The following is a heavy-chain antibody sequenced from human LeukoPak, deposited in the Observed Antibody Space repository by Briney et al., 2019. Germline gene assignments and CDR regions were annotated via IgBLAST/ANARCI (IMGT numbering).Heavy chain of an antibody. J-gene: IGHJ4*02. Sequence: PGGSLRLSCAASGFTFSSYGMHWVRQAPGKGLEWVAVISYDGSNKYYADSVKGRFTISRDNSKNTLYLQMNSLRAEDTAVYYCAGSSFPRYGQPWDYWGQGTLVTVSS. CDR3: AGSSFPRYGQPWDY. CDR1: GFTFSSYG. D-gene: IGHD4-17*01. CDR2: ISYDGSNK. V-gene: IGHV3-30*03.